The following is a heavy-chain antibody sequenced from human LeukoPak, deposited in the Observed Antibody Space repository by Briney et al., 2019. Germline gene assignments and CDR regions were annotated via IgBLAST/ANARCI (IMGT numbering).Heavy chain of an antibody. CDR1: GGSFSGYY. V-gene: IGHV4-34*01. CDR3: ARGLGYYDSSGIGY. Sequence: SETLSLTCAVYGGSFSGYYWSWIRQPPGKGLEWIGEINHSGSTNYNPSLKSRVTISVDTSKNQFSLKLSSVTAADTAVYYCARGLGYYDSSGIGYWGQGTLVTVSS. CDR2: INHSGST. J-gene: IGHJ4*02. D-gene: IGHD3-22*01.